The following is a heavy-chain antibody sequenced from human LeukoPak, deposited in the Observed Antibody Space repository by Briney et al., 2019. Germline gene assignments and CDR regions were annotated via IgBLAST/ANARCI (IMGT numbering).Heavy chain of an antibody. CDR1: VYTFNSYG. D-gene: IGHD3-3*01. V-gene: IGHV1-18*01. CDR3: ARDGGSADFWSGNTDD. Sequence: ASVKVSCKASVYTFNSYGISTVRQAPGQGLEWMGWISAYNGNTNYAQKLQGRVTMTTDTSTSTAYMELRSLRSDDTAVYYCARDGGSADFWSGNTDDWGQGTLVTVSS. J-gene: IGHJ4*02. CDR2: ISAYNGNT.